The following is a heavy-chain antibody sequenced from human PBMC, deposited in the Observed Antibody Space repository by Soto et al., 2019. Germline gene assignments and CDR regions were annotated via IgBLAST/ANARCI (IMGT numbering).Heavy chain of an antibody. V-gene: IGHV3-23*01. Sequence: GGSLRLSCAASGFTFSSYAMSWVRQAPGKGLEWVSAISGSGGSTYYADSVKGRFTISRDNSKNTLYLQMNSLRAEDTAVYYCAKDFEGYSYGYLYYWGQGTLVTVSS. CDR3: AKDFEGYSYGYLYY. J-gene: IGHJ4*02. CDR2: ISGSGGST. D-gene: IGHD5-18*01. CDR1: GFTFSSYA.